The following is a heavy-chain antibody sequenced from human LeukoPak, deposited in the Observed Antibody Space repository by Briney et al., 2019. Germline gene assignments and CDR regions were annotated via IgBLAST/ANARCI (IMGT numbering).Heavy chain of an antibody. V-gene: IGHV6-1*01. Sequence: SQTLSLTCALSGDSVSSNSAAWHWIRQSPSRGLEWLGRTYYRSKWYNDYAVFVKSRITINPDTSKNQFSLQLNSVTPEDTAVYYCARTDTAEDYGMDVWGQGTTVTVSS. CDR1: GDSVSSNSAA. D-gene: IGHD5-18*01. J-gene: IGHJ6*02. CDR3: ARTDTAEDYGMDV. CDR2: TYYRSKWYN.